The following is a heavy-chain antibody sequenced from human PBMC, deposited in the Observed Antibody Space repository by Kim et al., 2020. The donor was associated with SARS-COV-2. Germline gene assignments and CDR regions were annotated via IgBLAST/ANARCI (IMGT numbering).Heavy chain of an antibody. CDR1: GGSFSGYY. CDR2: INHSGST. CDR3: ASGCGSCGYLNWFYP. V-gene: IGHV4-34*01. Sequence: SDTLSLTCAVYGGSFSGYYWSWIRQPPGKGLEWIGEINHSGSTNYNPSLKSRVTISVDTSKNPFSLKLSSVTAADTAVYYCASGCGSCGYLNWFYPWGQG. J-gene: IGHJ5*02. D-gene: IGHD6-25*01.